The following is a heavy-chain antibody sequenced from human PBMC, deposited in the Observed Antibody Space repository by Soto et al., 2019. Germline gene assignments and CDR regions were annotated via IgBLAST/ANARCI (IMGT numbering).Heavy chain of an antibody. CDR1: GGTFSSYA. CDR2: IIPIFGTA. Sequence: SVKVSCKASGGTFSSYAISWVRQAPGQGLEWMGGIIPIFGTANYAQKFQGRVTITADESTSTAYMELSSLRSEDTAVYYCAREKSAYGSGSYYDEWGQGTLVTVSS. J-gene: IGHJ4*02. D-gene: IGHD3-10*01. V-gene: IGHV1-69*13. CDR3: AREKSAYGSGSYYDE.